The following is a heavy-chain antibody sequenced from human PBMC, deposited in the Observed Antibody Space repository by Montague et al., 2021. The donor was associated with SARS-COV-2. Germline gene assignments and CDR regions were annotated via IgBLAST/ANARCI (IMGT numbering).Heavy chain of an antibody. V-gene: IGHV4-4*07. Sequence: SETLSLTCTVSGGSISGYYWSWFRQSAGKGLEWIGRIYNSGSTSYNPSLKSRVTMSVDTSKNQFSLELSSVTAADMAVYYCVRDLGDYWGQGTLVTVSS. CDR2: IYNSGST. CDR1: GGSISGYY. J-gene: IGHJ4*02. CDR3: VRDLGDY.